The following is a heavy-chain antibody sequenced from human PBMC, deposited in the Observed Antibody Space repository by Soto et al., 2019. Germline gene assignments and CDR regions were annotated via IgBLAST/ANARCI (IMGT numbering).Heavy chain of an antibody. D-gene: IGHD6-13*01. J-gene: IGHJ6*02. Sequence: PSGTPSLTCAVYGGSFSGYYWSWIRQPPGKGLEWIGEINHSGSTNYNPSLKSRVTISVDTSKNQFSLKLSSVTAADTAVYYCARGSWYYYYGMDVWGQGTTVTVSS. CDR3: ARGSWYYYYGMDV. V-gene: IGHV4-34*01. CDR2: INHSGST. CDR1: GGSFSGYY.